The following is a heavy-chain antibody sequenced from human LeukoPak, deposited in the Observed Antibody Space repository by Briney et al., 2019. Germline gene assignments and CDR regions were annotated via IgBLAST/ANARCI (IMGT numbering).Heavy chain of an antibody. J-gene: IGHJ4*02. CDR1: GGSISSYY. CDR2: IYYSGST. V-gene: IGHV4-59*08. CDR3: ARRYSYGWGFDY. D-gene: IGHD5-18*01. Sequence: PSETLSLTCTVSGGSISSYYWSWIRQPPGKGLEWIGYIYYSGSTNYNPSLKSRVTISVDTSKNQFSLKLSSVTAADTAVYYCARRYSYGWGFDYWGQGTLVTVSS.